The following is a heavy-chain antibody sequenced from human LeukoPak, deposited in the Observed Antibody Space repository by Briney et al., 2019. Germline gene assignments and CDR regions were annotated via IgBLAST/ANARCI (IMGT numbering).Heavy chain of an antibody. V-gene: IGHV3-15*01. CDR1: GFGFTNAW. CDR2: IKSNIDGGTT. CDR3: TSEFSHFDFSSGYYSY. D-gene: IGHD3-3*01. J-gene: IGHJ4*02. Sequence: GGSLRLSHAASGFGFTNAWMVWVRQAPGKGLEWVGRIKSNIDGGTTDFAAPVKGRFTISRDDLTRTLYLQMYSLKTEDTGVYYCTSEFSHFDFSSGYYSYWGQGSLVTVSS.